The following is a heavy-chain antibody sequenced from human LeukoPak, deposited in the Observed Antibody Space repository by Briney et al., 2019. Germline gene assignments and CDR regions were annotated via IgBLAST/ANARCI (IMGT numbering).Heavy chain of an antibody. D-gene: IGHD2-2*01. CDR2: INHSGST. J-gene: IGHJ4*02. CDR3: AREYCSSTSCYYVDY. V-gene: IGHV4-34*01. CDR1: GGSFSGYY. Sequence: SETLSLTCAVYGGSFSGYYWSWIRQPPGKGLEWIGEINHSGSTNYIPSLKSRVTISVDTSKNQFSLKLSSVTAADTAVYYCAREYCSSTSCYYVDYWGQGTLVTVSS.